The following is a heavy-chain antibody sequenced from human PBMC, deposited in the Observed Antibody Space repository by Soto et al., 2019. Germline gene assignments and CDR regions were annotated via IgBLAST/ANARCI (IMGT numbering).Heavy chain of an antibody. D-gene: IGHD3-3*01. J-gene: IGHJ4*02. V-gene: IGHV1-46*01. CDR2: INPDGGST. CDR1: GYTFTSYY. CDR3: AKALRGGVIINTYSAHIDC. Sequence: QVQLVQSGAAVKKPGASVMLSCKASGYTFTSYYMHWVRQAPGQGLEWMGIINPDGGSTRYAQKFQGRVTMTRDTSTSTFYMELSSLRSEDTAVYYCAKALRGGVIINTYSAHIDCWGQGTLVNVSS.